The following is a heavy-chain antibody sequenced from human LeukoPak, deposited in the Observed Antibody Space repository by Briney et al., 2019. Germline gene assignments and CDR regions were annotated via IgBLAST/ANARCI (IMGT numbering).Heavy chain of an antibody. Sequence: GASVKVSCKASGGTFSSYAISRVRQAPGQGLEWMGGIIPIFGTANYAQKFQGRVTITADESTSTAYMELSSLRSEDTAVYYCARDWRMLVPAAMKGAFDIWGQGTMVTVSS. CDR1: GGTFSSYA. V-gene: IGHV1-69*13. J-gene: IGHJ3*02. CDR3: ARDWRMLVPAAMKGAFDI. D-gene: IGHD2-2*01. CDR2: IIPIFGTA.